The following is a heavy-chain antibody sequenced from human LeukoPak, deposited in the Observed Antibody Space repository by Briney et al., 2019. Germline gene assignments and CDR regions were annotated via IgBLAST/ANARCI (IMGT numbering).Heavy chain of an antibody. J-gene: IGHJ4*02. D-gene: IGHD3-3*01. CDR2: ISAYNGNT. Sequence: GASVKVSCKASGYTFTSYGISWVRQAPGQGLEWMGWISAYNGNTNYAQKLQGRVTMTTDTSTSTAHMELRSLRSDDTAVYYCARDGGYYDFWSGYYTFDYWGQGTLVTVSS. CDR3: ARDGGYYDFWSGYYTFDY. V-gene: IGHV1-18*01. CDR1: GYTFTSYG.